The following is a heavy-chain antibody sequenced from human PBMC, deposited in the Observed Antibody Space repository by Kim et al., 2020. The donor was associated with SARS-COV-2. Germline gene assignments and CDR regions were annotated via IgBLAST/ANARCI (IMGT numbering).Heavy chain of an antibody. V-gene: IGHV1-18*01. J-gene: IGHJ3*02. D-gene: IGHD4-17*01. CDR2: INAYNGNT. Sequence: ASVKVSCKASGYTFTSYGISWVRQAPGQGLEWMGCINAYNGNTNYAQKLQGRVTMTTDTSTSTAYMELRSLRSDDTAVYYCAREPFSGFYGADAFDIWGQGTMVTVSS. CDR3: AREPFSGFYGADAFDI. CDR1: GYTFTSYG.